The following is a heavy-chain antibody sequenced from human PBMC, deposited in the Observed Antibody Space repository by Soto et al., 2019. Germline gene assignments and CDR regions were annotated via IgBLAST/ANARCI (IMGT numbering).Heavy chain of an antibody. D-gene: IGHD3-3*01. CDR1: GFTFTSSA. J-gene: IGHJ4*02. CDR2: IVVGSGNT. V-gene: IGHV1-58*01. Sequence: SVKVSCKASGFTFTSSAVQWVRQARGQRLEWIGWIVVGSGNTNYAQKFQERVTITRDMSTSTAYMELSSLRSEDTAVYYCATRITIFGVVTLDYWGQGTLVTVSS. CDR3: ATRITIFGVVTLDY.